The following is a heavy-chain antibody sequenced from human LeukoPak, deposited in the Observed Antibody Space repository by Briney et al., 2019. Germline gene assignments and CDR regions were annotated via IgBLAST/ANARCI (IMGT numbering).Heavy chain of an antibody. Sequence: ETLSLTCTVSGGSISSYYWSWIRQPPGKGLEWIGYIYYSGSTNYNPSLRSRVTISVYTSKNQFSLKLSSVTAADTAVYYCARGGNYGDYDGYFDYWGQGTLVTVSS. J-gene: IGHJ4*02. V-gene: IGHV4-59*08. CDR3: ARGGNYGDYDGYFDY. CDR1: GGSISSYY. CDR2: IYYSGST. D-gene: IGHD4-17*01.